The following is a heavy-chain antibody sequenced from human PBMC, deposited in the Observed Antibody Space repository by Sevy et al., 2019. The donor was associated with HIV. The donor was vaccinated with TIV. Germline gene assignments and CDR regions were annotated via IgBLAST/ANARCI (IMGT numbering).Heavy chain of an antibody. V-gene: IGHV3-48*02. CDR1: GFRFRDYR. CDR3: ARDRGRGEVALDL. Sequence: GGSLRLSCAASGFRFRDYRMNWVRQAPGKGLEWVSYITRSSNTINYADSVKGRFTISRDNGRNSLYLQINSLRHEDSAVYYCARDRGRGEVALDLWGQGTLVTVSS. D-gene: IGHD3-10*01. CDR2: ITRSSNTI. J-gene: IGHJ5*02.